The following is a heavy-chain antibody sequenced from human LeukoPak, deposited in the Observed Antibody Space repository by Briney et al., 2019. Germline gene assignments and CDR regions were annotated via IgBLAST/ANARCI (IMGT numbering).Heavy chain of an antibody. CDR1: GYTFTNYY. D-gene: IGHD3-10*01. CDR2: INPHSGTT. Sequence: GASVKVSCKASGYTFTNYYINWVRQAPGQGLEWMGWINPHSGTTDYAQKFQGSVTITRDTSISTAYMELSSLRSDDTAVYYCASRGGLRSAFDIWGQGTMVTVSS. CDR3: ASRGGLRSAFDI. J-gene: IGHJ3*02. V-gene: IGHV1-2*02.